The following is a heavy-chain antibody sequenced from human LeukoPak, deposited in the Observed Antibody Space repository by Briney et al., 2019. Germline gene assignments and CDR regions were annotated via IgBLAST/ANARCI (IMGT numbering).Heavy chain of an antibody. CDR3: AKDAWGGSDYGAFDI. D-gene: IGHD5-12*01. CDR2: IDSRGTTT. CDR1: GFTFRSYS. J-gene: IGHJ3*02. Sequence: GGSLRLSSVVSGFTFRSYSMNWVRQAPGKGLEWISYIDSRGTTTYYTESVRGRFIISRDNTNNSLYLQMNSLRAEDTAVYYCAKDAWGGSDYGAFDIRGQGTMVTVSS. V-gene: IGHV3-48*01.